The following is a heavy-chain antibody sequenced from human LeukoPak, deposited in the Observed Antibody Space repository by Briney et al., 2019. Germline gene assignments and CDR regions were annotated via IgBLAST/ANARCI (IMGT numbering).Heavy chain of an antibody. CDR2: INPNSGGT. CDR3: ARWAYYGSGSYTIDY. Sequence: ASVKVSCKASGYTFTDYYIHWVRQAPGQGLEWMGWINPNSGGTNYAQKFQGRVTMTRDTSISTAYMELSRLRSDDTAVYYCARWAYYGSGSYTIDYWGQGTLVTVSS. CDR1: GYTFTDYY. D-gene: IGHD3-10*01. V-gene: IGHV1-2*02. J-gene: IGHJ4*02.